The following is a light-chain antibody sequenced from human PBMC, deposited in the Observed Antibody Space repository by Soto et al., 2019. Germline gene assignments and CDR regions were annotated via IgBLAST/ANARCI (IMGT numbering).Light chain of an antibody. J-gene: IGLJ2*01. Sequence: QSALTQPPSASGSPGQSVTISCTGTSSDVGGYNYVSWYQQHPGKAPKLMIYEVNKRPSGVPDRFSGSKSGSTASLTVSGLQAEDEADYYCSSYGGSNNLVFGGGTKLTVL. V-gene: IGLV2-8*01. CDR1: SSDVGGYNY. CDR2: EVN. CDR3: SSYGGSNNLV.